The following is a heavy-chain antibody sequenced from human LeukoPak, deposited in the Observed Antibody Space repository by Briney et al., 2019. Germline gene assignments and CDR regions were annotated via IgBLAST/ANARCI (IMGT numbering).Heavy chain of an antibody. J-gene: IGHJ4*02. CDR2: ISYSGST. Sequence: PSETLSLTCTVSGGSISGNYWSWIRQPPGKGLEWIGYISYSGSTNYNPSLKSRVTISVDTSKNQFSLKLDSVTAADTAVYYCARFSSSFDPIDYWGQGTLVTVSS. V-gene: IGHV4-59*01. D-gene: IGHD3-22*01. CDR3: ARFSSSFDPIDY. CDR1: GGSISGNY.